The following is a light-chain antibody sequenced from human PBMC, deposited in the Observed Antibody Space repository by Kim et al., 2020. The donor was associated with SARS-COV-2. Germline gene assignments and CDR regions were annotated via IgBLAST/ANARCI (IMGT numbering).Light chain of an antibody. Sequence: EIVLTQSPGTLSLSPGERATLSCRASQSVSSTYLAWYQQRPGQAPRLLMYGASSRATGIPDRFSGSGSGADFTLTISRLEPEDFAIYYCQQYGNSITFGQGTRLEIK. CDR3: QQYGNSIT. CDR2: GAS. CDR1: QSVSSTY. V-gene: IGKV3-20*01. J-gene: IGKJ5*01.